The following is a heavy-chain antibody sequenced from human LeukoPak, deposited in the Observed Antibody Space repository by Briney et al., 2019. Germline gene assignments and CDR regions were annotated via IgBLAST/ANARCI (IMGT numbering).Heavy chain of an antibody. CDR1: GYSFTSHW. CDR2: IYPGDSDT. J-gene: IGHJ4*02. D-gene: IGHD1-26*01. Sequence: GESLKISCKGSGYSFTSHWIGWVRQMPGKGLEWMGIIYPGDSDTRYNPSFQGQVTISADKSISTAYLQWSSLKASDTAMYYRARGERAQNFDYWAQGTLVTVSS. V-gene: IGHV5-51*01. CDR3: ARGERAQNFDY.